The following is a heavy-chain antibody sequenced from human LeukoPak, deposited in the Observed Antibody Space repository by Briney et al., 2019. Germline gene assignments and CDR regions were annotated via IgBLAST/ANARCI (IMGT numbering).Heavy chain of an antibody. CDR2: ISSSGSTI. Sequence: GGSLRLSCAASGFTFSDYYMSWIRQAPGKGLEWVSYISSSGSTIYYPDSVKGRFTISRDNAKNSLYLQMNSLRAEDTAVYYCASQFYSYGSRSLGHWGQGTLVTVSS. CDR1: GFTFSDYY. CDR3: ASQFYSYGSRSLGH. V-gene: IGHV3-11*01. D-gene: IGHD5-18*01. J-gene: IGHJ4*02.